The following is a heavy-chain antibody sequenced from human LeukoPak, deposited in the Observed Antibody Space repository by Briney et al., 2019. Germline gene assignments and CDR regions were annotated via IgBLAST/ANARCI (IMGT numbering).Heavy chain of an antibody. Sequence: GGSLRLSCAASGFTFSSYSMNWVRQAPGKGLEWVSSISSSSSYIYYADSVKGRFTISRDNAKNSLYLQMSSLRAEDTAVYYCARDFSGWLRRRYYFDYWGQGTLVTVSS. D-gene: IGHD6-19*01. V-gene: IGHV3-21*01. J-gene: IGHJ4*02. CDR2: ISSSSSYI. CDR1: GFTFSSYS. CDR3: ARDFSGWLRRRYYFDY.